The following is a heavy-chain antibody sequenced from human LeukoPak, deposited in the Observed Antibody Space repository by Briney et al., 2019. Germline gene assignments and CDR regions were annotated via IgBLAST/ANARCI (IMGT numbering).Heavy chain of an antibody. Sequence: GESLRLSCAASGFTFSSYMMTWVRQAPGKGLEWVSGINWNGGSTGYADSVKGRFTISRDNAKNSLYLQMNSLRAEDTALYYCAREDLELRPFDYWGQGTLVTVSS. CDR1: GFTFSSYM. CDR3: AREDLELRPFDY. D-gene: IGHD1-26*01. V-gene: IGHV3-20*04. CDR2: INWNGGST. J-gene: IGHJ4*02.